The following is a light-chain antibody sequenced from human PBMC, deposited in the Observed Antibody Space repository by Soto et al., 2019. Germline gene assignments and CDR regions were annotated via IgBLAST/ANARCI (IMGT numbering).Light chain of an antibody. Sequence: QSALTQPPSVSAAPGQRITISCSASGYHIGGNNMSCYQHMPGAAPKHVIYDNSKRPSGTPDRFSGSHSGTSATLTITGLHTEDEANYFCGQWDDSLSAVVFGGGTKLTVL. V-gene: IGLV1-51*01. CDR2: DNS. J-gene: IGLJ2*01. CDR1: GYHIGGNN. CDR3: GQWDDSLSAVV.